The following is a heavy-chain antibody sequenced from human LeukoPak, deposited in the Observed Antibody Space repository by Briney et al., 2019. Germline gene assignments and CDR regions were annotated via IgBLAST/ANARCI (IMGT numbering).Heavy chain of an antibody. V-gene: IGHV3-74*01. Sequence: GGSLRLSCAASGFAFSSYWMHWVRQAPGKGLVWVSRINSDGSTTSYADSVKGRFTISRDNAKSSLYLQMNSLRAEDTAVYYCARGPSGYHNTGGQGTLVTVSS. CDR1: GFAFSSYW. D-gene: IGHD5-12*01. CDR3: ARGPSGYHNT. J-gene: IGHJ4*02. CDR2: INSDGSTT.